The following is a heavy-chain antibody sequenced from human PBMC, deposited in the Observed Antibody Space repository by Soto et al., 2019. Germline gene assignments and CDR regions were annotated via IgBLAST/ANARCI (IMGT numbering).Heavy chain of an antibody. D-gene: IGHD3-22*01. CDR1: GYKFIDYW. Sequence: PGESLKISCKGSGYKFIDYWIGWVRQVPGKGLEWVGSIYPGDFDIKYRPSFQGQVTISADKSTTTAYRQWNSLQASDTAMYYCVRTSGGEYYDSRQYYHSYWGQGTLVTVSS. J-gene: IGHJ4*02. CDR3: VRTSGGEYYDSRQYYHSY. V-gene: IGHV5-51*01. CDR2: IYPGDFDI.